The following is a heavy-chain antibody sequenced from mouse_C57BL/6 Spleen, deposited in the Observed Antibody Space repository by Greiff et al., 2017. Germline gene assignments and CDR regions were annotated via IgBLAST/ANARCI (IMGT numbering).Heavy chain of an antibody. D-gene: IGHD1-3*01. J-gene: IGHJ4*01. CDR1: GFTFTDYY. CDR2: IRNKANGYTT. Sequence: EVQVVESGGGLVQPGGSLSLSCAASGFTFTDYYMSWVRQPPGKALEWLGFIRNKANGYTTEYSASVKGRFTIARDNSQSILYLQMNALRAEDSATYYCAIYIYPGPYYAMDYWGQGTSVTVSS. V-gene: IGHV7-3*01. CDR3: AIYIYPGPYYAMDY.